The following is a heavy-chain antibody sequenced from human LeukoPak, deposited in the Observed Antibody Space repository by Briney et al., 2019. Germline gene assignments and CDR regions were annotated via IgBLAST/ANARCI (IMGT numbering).Heavy chain of an antibody. CDR1: GFTFSSYP. J-gene: IGHJ4*02. V-gene: IGHV3-23*01. CDR2: ISGRGTTT. CDR3: AKESELYHFDSSGCYPFDY. Sequence: GGSLRLSCAASGFTFSSYPMSWVRQAPGKGLEWVSYISGRGTTTHYADSLMGRFTISRDNSKNTLYLQMNRLGAVDTAVYYCAKESELYHFDSSGCYPFDYWGQGTLVTVSS. D-gene: IGHD3-22*01.